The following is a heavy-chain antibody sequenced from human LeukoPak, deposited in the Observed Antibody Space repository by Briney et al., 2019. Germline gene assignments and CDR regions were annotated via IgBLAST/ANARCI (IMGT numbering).Heavy chain of an antibody. CDR3: ARFGYVAAVDV. D-gene: IGHD2-15*01. V-gene: IGHV3-7*01. J-gene: IGHJ4*02. CDR1: GFSFSAYW. CDR2: INPAGTET. Sequence: GGSLRLSCAASGFSFSAYWMTWVRQAPGTGLEWVANINPAGTETYYVDPVKGRFTVSRDNAKNLLYLHMNSLGAEDTAVYHCARFGYVAAVDVWGQGTLVTVSS.